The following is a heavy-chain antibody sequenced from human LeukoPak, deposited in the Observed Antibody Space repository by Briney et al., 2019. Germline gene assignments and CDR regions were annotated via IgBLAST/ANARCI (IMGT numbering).Heavy chain of an antibody. V-gene: IGHV1-46*01. CDR2: INPSGGNT. CDR1: GYTFINYY. Sequence: ASVKVSCKASGYTFINYYIHWVRQAPGQGLEWMGIINPSGGNTRYAQKFQGRLTVTRDTSTSIAYMELSSLRSEDTAVYYCARSSGYYDAFDIWGQGTMVTVSS. CDR3: ARSSGYYDAFDI. J-gene: IGHJ3*02. D-gene: IGHD3-22*01.